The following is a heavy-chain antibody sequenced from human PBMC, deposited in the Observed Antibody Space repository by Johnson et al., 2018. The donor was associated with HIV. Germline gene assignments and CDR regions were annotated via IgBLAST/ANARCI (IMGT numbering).Heavy chain of an antibody. J-gene: IGHJ3*01. CDR2: IYSGGSI. V-gene: IGHV3-66*01. CDR1: GFTVSSNY. D-gene: IGHD3-10*01. Sequence: VQLVESGGGLVQPGGSLRLSCAASGFTVSSNYMSWVRQAPGKGLEWVSVIYSGGSIYYADSVKGRFTISRDNAKNSLYLQMNSLRAEDTAVYYCARGGDVVWFGEFPGAFDVWGQGTMVTVSS. CDR3: ARGGDVVWFGEFPGAFDV.